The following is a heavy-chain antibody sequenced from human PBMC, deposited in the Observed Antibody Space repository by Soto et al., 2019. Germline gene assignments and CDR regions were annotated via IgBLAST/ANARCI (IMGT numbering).Heavy chain of an antibody. CDR1: GFTFSSYA. Sequence: GGSLRLSCAASGFTFSSYAMSWVRQAPGKGLEWVSAISGSGGSTYYADSVKGRFTISRDNAKNSLYLQMNSLRAEDTAVYYCARDVPNRLQSTYMDVWGKGTTVTVSS. CDR3: ARDVPNRLQSTYMDV. CDR2: ISGSGGST. J-gene: IGHJ6*03. D-gene: IGHD4-4*01. V-gene: IGHV3-23*01.